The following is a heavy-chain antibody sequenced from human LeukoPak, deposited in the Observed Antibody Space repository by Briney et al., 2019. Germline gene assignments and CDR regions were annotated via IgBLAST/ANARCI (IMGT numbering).Heavy chain of an antibody. Sequence: QPGRSLRLSCAASGFTFSSYAMHWVRQAPGKGLEWVAVIWYDGSNKYYADSVKGRFTISRDNSKNTLYLQMNSLRAEDTAVYYCARERSGSWYHPDTSEYYFDYWGQGTLVTVSS. D-gene: IGHD6-13*01. CDR2: IWYDGSNK. CDR1: GFTFSSYA. CDR3: ARERSGSWYHPDTSEYYFDY. V-gene: IGHV3-33*08. J-gene: IGHJ4*02.